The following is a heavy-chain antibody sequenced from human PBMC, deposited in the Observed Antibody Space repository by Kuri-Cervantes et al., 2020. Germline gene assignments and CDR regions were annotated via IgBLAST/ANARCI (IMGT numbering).Heavy chain of an antibody. V-gene: IGHV4-34*01. CDR3: ARRGYSYGNFDY. CDR1: GGSFSGYS. D-gene: IGHD5-18*01. J-gene: IGHJ4*02. CDR2: ISRSGSS. Sequence: SETLSLTCAVYGGSFSGYSWSWIRQSPGKGLEWIGGISRSGSSNYNPSLKSRVTISADTSKNQFSLKLTSVTATDTAVYYCARRGYSYGNFDYWGQGTLVTVSS.